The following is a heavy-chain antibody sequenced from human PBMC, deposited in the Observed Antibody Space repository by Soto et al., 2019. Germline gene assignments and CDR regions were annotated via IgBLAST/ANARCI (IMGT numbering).Heavy chain of an antibody. J-gene: IGHJ4*02. CDR2: INPNGGST. D-gene: IGHD3-10*01. Sequence: QVQLVQSGAEVKNPGASVTVSCRASGYTFTSYYIHWVRQAPGQGLEWMAIINPNGGSTNYAQRFQGRVTVTRDTSTSIVYMELSSLRSEDTGVYYCSRGLGSGDYWGQGTLVTVSS. CDR3: SRGLGSGDY. CDR1: GYTFTSYY. V-gene: IGHV1-46*03.